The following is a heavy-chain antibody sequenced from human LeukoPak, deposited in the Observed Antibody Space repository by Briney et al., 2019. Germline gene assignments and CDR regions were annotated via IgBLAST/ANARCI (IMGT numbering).Heavy chain of an antibody. CDR1: GGSISSGDYY. CDR2: IYYSGST. D-gene: IGHD1-26*01. V-gene: IGHV4-30-4*01. CDR3: ARSEASGSNGDY. Sequence: PSETLSLTCTVSGGSISSGDYYWSWIRQPPGKGLEWIGYIYYSGSTYYNPSLKSRVTISVDTSKNQFSLKLSSVTAADTAVYYCARSEASGSNGDYWGQGTLVTVSS. J-gene: IGHJ4*02.